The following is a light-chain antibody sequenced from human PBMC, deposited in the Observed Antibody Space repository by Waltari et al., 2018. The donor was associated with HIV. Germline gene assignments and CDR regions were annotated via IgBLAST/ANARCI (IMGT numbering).Light chain of an antibody. V-gene: IGLV1-40*01. CDR2: GNS. J-gene: IGLJ3*02. Sequence: QSVLTQPPSVSGAPGQRVTISCSGSRSNIGARFDVHWYQQIPGTAPKLLIYGNSNRPSGVPDRFSGSKSGTSASLAITGRQAEDEADYYCQSYDRSLSGSVFGGGTKLTVL. CDR1: RSNIGARFD. CDR3: QSYDRSLSGSV.